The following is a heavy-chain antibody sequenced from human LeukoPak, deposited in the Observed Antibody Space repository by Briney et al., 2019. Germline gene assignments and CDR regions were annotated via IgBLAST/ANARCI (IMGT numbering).Heavy chain of an antibody. CDR1: GYTFTSYG. CDR3: ARETLPRRGYSGHSFDY. CDR2: ISAYNGNT. V-gene: IGHV1-18*01. Sequence: ASVKVSCKASGYTFTSYGISWVRQAPGQGLEWMGWISAYNGNTNYAQKLQGRVTTTTDTSTSTAYMELRSLRSDDTAVYYCARETLPRRGYSGHSFDYWGQGTLVTVSS. J-gene: IGHJ4*02. D-gene: IGHD5-12*01.